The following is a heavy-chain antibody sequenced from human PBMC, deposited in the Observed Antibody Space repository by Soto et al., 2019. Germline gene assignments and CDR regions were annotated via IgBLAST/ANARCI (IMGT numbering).Heavy chain of an antibody. D-gene: IGHD1-26*01. CDR1: GVSFSDEA. J-gene: IGHJ6*02. Sequence: LRLSCAASGVSFSDEAMTWVRQAPGKGLEWVASIHGSGRSKYYADSIKGRFTISRDNSKNTLYLQVNRLTAADTAVYYCAKVGPSFYYGMDVWGQGTTVTVSS. CDR3: AKVGPSFYYGMDV. CDR2: IHGSGRSK. V-gene: IGHV3-23*01.